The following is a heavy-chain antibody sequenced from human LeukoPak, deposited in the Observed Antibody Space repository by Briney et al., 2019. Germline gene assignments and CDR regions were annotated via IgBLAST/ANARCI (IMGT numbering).Heavy chain of an antibody. D-gene: IGHD6-19*01. CDR1: GYTLTVLS. Sequence: TEEVSRRVSGYTLTVLSMHWVRRASGKGLEWRGGINPKVGAANYAQKFQGRVTMTEDASTNTAYMELSSLRSEDTAVYYRATDFWRAVAGTAWGQGTLVTVSS. CDR2: INPKVGAA. J-gene: IGHJ4*02. V-gene: IGHV1-24*01. CDR3: ATDFWRAVAGTA.